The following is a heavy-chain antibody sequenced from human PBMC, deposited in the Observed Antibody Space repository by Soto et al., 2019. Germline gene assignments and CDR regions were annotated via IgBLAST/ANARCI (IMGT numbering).Heavy chain of an antibody. V-gene: IGHV1-69*01. CDR2: IIPIFGTA. CDR1: RGTFSSYA. D-gene: IGHD3-22*01. J-gene: IGHJ4*02. CDR3: ARDGPYSSGYYHSYFDY. Sequence: QVQLVQSGAEVKKPGSSVKVSCKASRGTFSSYAISWVRQAPGQGLEWMGGIIPIFGTANYAQKFQGRVTLTADESTSTAYMELSSLRSEDTAVYYCARDGPYSSGYYHSYFDYWGQRTLVTVSS.